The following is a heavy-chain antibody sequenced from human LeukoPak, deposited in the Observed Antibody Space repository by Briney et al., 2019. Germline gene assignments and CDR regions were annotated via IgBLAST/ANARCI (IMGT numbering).Heavy chain of an antibody. CDR2: INHSGST. D-gene: IGHD1-26*01. CDR3: ARRRVGAAPRYWFDP. CDR1: GGSFSGYY. V-gene: IGHV4-34*01. J-gene: IGHJ5*02. Sequence: PSETLSLTCAVYGGSFSGYYWSWIRQPPGKGLEWIGEINHSGSTNYNPSLKSRVTISVDTSKNQFSLKLSSVTAADTAVYYCARRRVGAAPRYWFDPWGQGTLVTVSS.